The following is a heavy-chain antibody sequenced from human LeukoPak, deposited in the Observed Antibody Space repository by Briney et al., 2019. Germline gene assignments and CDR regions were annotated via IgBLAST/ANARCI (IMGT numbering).Heavy chain of an antibody. V-gene: IGHV1-2*06. Sequence: ASVKVSCKASGYTFTGYYMHWVRQAPGQGLEWMGRINPNSGGTNYAQKFQGRVTMTRDTSISTAYMELNRLRSDDTAVYYCAFEVLTSGWVSWGQGTLVTVSS. D-gene: IGHD6-19*01. CDR3: AFEVLTSGWVS. CDR1: GYTFTGYY. CDR2: INPNSGGT. J-gene: IGHJ5*02.